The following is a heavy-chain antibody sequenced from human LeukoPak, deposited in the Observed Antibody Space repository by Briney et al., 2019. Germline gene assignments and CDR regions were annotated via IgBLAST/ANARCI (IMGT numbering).Heavy chain of an antibody. J-gene: IGHJ6*02. CDR2: ISSSGSTI. Sequence: GGALRLSCAASGFTFSSYEMNWVRQAPGKGLEWVSSISSSGSTIYYADSVKGRFTISRDNAKNSLYLQMNSLRAEDTAVYYCARETYYYDSSGYYPPGTDVWGQGTTVTVSS. D-gene: IGHD3-22*01. V-gene: IGHV3-48*03. CDR1: GFTFSSYE. CDR3: ARETYYYDSSGYYPPGTDV.